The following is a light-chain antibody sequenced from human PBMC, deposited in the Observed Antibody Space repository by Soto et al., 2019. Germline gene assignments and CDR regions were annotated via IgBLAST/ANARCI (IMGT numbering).Light chain of an antibody. Sequence: DIVMTQSPLSLPVTPGEPASISCRSSQSLLHSNGYNYLDWYLQKPGQSPQLLIYLGSNRASGVPDRFSGSGSGKDFTLKISRVEAEDVWVYYCMQALQTPITFGQGTRLEIK. CDR1: QSLLHSNGYNY. CDR3: MQALQTPIT. CDR2: LGS. J-gene: IGKJ5*01. V-gene: IGKV2-28*01.